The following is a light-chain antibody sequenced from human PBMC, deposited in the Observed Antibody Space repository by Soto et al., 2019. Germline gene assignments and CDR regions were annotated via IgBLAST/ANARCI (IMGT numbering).Light chain of an antibody. CDR3: QQSFSSPPA. CDR1: QSISTY. Sequence: DIQLTQSPSSLSASVGDRVTITCRASQSISTYLDWYQQKPGKAPKLLIYAASTLQGGVPSRFGGSGSGTHFILTISSLQAEDFATYCQQSFSSPPAFGGGTKVEIK. CDR2: AAS. J-gene: IGKJ4*01. V-gene: IGKV1-39*01.